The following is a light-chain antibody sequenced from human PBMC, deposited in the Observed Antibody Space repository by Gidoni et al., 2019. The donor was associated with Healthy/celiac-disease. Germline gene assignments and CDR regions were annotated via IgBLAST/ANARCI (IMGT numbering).Light chain of an antibody. V-gene: IGKV3-20*01. CDR2: GAS. Sequence: DIVFTQSPGTLSVSPGERATLSCRDSQSVSSSYLAWYRQKPGQAPRLRIYGASSRATGIPDRFSGSGSGTDFTRTISRLEPEDFAVYYCQQYGSSPRTFGQGTKVEIK. J-gene: IGKJ1*01. CDR1: QSVSSSY. CDR3: QQYGSSPRT.